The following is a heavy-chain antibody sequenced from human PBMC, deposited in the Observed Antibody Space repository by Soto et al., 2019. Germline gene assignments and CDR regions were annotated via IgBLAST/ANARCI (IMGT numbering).Heavy chain of an antibody. Sequence: SLRLSCAASGFPFSSYPMTWVRQAPGKGLEWVSGISGSAGSTYYAGSVKGRFTISRDNSKNTLYLQMNSLRAEDTAVYYCAKVLKYYYDTSGYSGPIDYWGQGTLVTVSS. D-gene: IGHD3-22*01. J-gene: IGHJ4*02. CDR1: GFPFSSYP. CDR2: ISGSAGST. CDR3: AKVLKYYYDTSGYSGPIDY. V-gene: IGHV3-23*01.